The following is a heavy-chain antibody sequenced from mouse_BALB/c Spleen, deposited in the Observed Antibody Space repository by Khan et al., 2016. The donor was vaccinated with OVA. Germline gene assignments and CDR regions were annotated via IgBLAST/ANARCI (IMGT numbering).Heavy chain of an antibody. CDR1: GYTFTNFG. CDR2: INTSTGEP. CDR3: ARGLNYYGSWFAY. V-gene: IGHV9-1*02. Sequence: QIQLVQSGPELKKPGETVKISCKASGYTFTNFGMNWVKQAPGKALKWMGWINTSTGEPTYADDFKGRFAFSLETSASTAYLQINNLKNEDMATECCARGLNYYGSWFAYWGQGTLVTVSA. J-gene: IGHJ3*01. D-gene: IGHD1-1*01.